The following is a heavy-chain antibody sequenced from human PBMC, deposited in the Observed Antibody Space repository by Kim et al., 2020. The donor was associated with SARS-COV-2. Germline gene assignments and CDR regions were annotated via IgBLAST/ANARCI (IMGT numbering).Heavy chain of an antibody. CDR2: IYYSGST. J-gene: IGHJ5*02. D-gene: IGHD2-2*01. V-gene: IGHV4-61*01. Sequence: SETLSLTCTVSGGSVSSGSYYWSWIRQPPGKGLEWIGYIYYSGSTNYNPSLKSRVTISVDTSKNQFSLKLSSVTAADTAVYYCAREAGCSSTSCATYSRNWFDPWGQGTLVTVSS. CDR1: GGSVSSGSYY. CDR3: AREAGCSSTSCATYSRNWFDP.